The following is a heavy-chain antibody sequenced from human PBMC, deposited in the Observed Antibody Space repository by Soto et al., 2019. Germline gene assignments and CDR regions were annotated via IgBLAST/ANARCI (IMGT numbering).Heavy chain of an antibody. CDR1: GYTFTSYY. D-gene: IGHD1-7*01. V-gene: IGHV1-46*01. CDR2: INPSGGST. Sequence: GASVKVSCKASGYTFTSYYMHWVRQAPGQGLEWMGIINPSGGSTSYAQKFQGRVTMTRDTSTSTVYMERSSLRSEDTAVYYCARDREGGTTAPHNWFDPWGQGTLVTVSS. CDR3: ARDREGGTTAPHNWFDP. J-gene: IGHJ5*02.